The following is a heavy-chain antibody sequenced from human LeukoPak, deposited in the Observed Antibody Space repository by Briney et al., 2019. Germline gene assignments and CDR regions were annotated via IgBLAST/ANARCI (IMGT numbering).Heavy chain of an antibody. CDR3: ARIYSDHVQGRYFDL. D-gene: IGHD4-17*01. Sequence: QPGGSLRLSCAASGFTFSSYAMSWVRQAPGKGLEWVSAISGSGGSTYYADSVKGRFTISRDNSKNTLYLQMNSLRAEDTAVYYCARIYSDHVQGRYFDLWGRGTLVTVSS. V-gene: IGHV3-23*01. CDR2: ISGSGGST. J-gene: IGHJ2*01. CDR1: GFTFSSYA.